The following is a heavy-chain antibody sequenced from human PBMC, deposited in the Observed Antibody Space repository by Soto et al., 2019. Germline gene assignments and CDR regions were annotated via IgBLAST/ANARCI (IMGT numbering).Heavy chain of an antibody. D-gene: IGHD3-10*01. Sequence: QITLKESGPPLVKPTQTLTLTCTFSGFSLSTSGVGVAWIRQPPGKALEWLALIYWDDDKRSSPSLKSRLTITKDTSKNQVVLIMMNMDPVDTATYYCAHLSRGVRGFYYYYYGMDVWGQGTTVTVSS. J-gene: IGHJ6*02. CDR1: GFSLSTSGVG. CDR2: IYWDDDK. V-gene: IGHV2-5*02. CDR3: AHLSRGVRGFYYYYYGMDV.